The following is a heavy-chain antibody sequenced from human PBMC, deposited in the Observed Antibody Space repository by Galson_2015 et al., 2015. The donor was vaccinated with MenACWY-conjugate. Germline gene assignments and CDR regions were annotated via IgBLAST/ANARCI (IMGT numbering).Heavy chain of an antibody. J-gene: IGHJ4*02. V-gene: IGHV3-30-3*01. CDR3: ARDPDSSSWYDY. D-gene: IGHD6-13*01. Sequence: SLRLSCAASGFTFSSYAMHWVRQAPGKGLEWVAVISYDGSNKYYADSVKGRFTISRDNSKNTLYLQMNSLRAEDTVVYYCARDPDSSSWYDYWGQGTLVTVSS. CDR1: GFTFSSYA. CDR2: ISYDGSNK.